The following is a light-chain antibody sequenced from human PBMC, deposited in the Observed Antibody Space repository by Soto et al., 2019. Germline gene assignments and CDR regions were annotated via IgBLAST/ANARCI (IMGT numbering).Light chain of an antibody. V-gene: IGKV3-20*01. J-gene: IGKJ3*01. Sequence: EIVLKQSPGTLSLSPGERATLSCRASQSVSSSQLAWYQQRPGQAPRLLVYGASTRATGIADRFSGSGSGTDFTLTISRLEPEDFAVYYCQQYGSSGVTFGPGTKVDIK. CDR3: QQYGSSGVT. CDR1: QSVSSSQ. CDR2: GAS.